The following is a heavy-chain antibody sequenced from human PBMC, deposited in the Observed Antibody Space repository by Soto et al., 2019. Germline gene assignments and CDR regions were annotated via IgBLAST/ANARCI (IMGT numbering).Heavy chain of an antibody. Sequence: ASVKVSCKASGYIFDSFGINWVRRATGQGPEWMGRMDPITGQTDFGHLFQDRVTMTRDKSMNTAYMELSGLTSDDTGVYYCARACTNGACIGDYYHGLDVWGQGTTVTVSS. V-gene: IGHV1-8*01. J-gene: IGHJ6*02. CDR2: MDPITGQT. CDR1: GYIFDSFG. CDR3: ARACTNGACIGDYYHGLDV. D-gene: IGHD2-8*01.